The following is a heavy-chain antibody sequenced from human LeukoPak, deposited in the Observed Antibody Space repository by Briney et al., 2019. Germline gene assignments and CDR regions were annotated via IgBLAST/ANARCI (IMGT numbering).Heavy chain of an antibody. Sequence: SETLSLTRTVSGGSVTSSSFYWGWIRQPPGRGLEWIGTMYYSGSTYYSPSLKSRVTLFTDSFKNHFSLKVNSVTAADTAVYYCVRGGSFEAFDIWGQGTMVTVSS. CDR2: MYYSGST. V-gene: IGHV4-39*02. CDR3: VRGGSFEAFDI. CDR1: GGSVTSSSFY. D-gene: IGHD1-26*01. J-gene: IGHJ3*02.